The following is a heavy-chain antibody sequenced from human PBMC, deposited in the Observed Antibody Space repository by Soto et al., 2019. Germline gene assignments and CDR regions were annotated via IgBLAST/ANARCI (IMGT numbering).Heavy chain of an antibody. J-gene: IGHJ4*02. CDR3: AREPAYSSGWSVFDY. D-gene: IGHD6-19*01. CDR1: GGTFSSYA. V-gene: IGHV1-69*06. CDR2: IITIFGTA. Sequence: QVQLVQSGAEVKKPGSSVKVSCKASGGTFSSYAISWVRQAPGQGLEWMGGIITIFGTANYAQKFQGRVTITADKSTSTAYMELSSLRSEDTAVYYCAREPAYSSGWSVFDYWGQGTLVTVSS.